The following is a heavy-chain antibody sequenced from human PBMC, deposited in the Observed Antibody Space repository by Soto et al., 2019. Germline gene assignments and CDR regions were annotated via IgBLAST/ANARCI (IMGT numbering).Heavy chain of an antibody. Sequence: QVQLQQWGAGLLKPSETLSLTCAVYGGSFSDYYWSWIRQPPGKGLEWLGEINHSGNTNYNPSLKSRVTISVDTSKNQFSLKLSSVTAADTAVYYCARGDDSTGSLRYYLMDVWGQGTTVTVSS. CDR2: INHSGNT. CDR1: GGSFSDYY. D-gene: IGHD3-22*01. J-gene: IGHJ6*02. V-gene: IGHV4-34*01. CDR3: ARGDDSTGSLRYYLMDV.